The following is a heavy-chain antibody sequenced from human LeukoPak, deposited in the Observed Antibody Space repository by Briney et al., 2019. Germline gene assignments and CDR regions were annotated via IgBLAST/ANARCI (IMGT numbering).Heavy chain of an antibody. J-gene: IGHJ4*02. D-gene: IGHD3-16*01. CDR1: GGSFSGYY. Sequence: PSETLSLTCAVYGGSFSGYYWSWIRHPPGKGREWIGEFNHRGSTNYNPSRKSRVTISVAKSKTQFSLKLGSVTAADMDVYYCARVVLTLFDYWGQGTLVTVSS. CDR2: FNHRGST. CDR3: ARVVLTLFDY. V-gene: IGHV4-34*01.